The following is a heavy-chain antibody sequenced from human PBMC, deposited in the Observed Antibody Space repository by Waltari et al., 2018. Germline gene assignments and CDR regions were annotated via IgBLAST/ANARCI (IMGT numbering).Heavy chain of an antibody. D-gene: IGHD1-26*01. J-gene: IGHJ4*02. V-gene: IGHV4-39*01. Sequence: LQLQESGPRLVKPSETLSLTCTVSGDSISASGSFYWGWIRQPPGRRLEWIGSIYYRGTAYYNLSLKGRATISVDTSNNQFSLKLTSVTVADTAVYFCAKQRLGGSYSEFWGQGALVIVSS. CDR1: GDSISASGSFY. CDR2: IYYRGTA. CDR3: AKQRLGGSYSEF.